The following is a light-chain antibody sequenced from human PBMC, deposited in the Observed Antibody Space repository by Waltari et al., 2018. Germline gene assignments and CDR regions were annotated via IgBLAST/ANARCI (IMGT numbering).Light chain of an antibody. CDR2: WAS. V-gene: IGKV4-1*01. CDR1: QSVLYSSDNKNY. J-gene: IGKJ3*01. Sequence: DIVMTQSPDSLAVSLGERATIIFKSSQSVLYSSDNKNYLAWYQQKPGQPPKLLIYWASIRESGVPDRFSGSGSGTDFTLTISSLQAEDVAVYYCQQYYSAPFTFGPGTRVDIK. CDR3: QQYYSAPFT.